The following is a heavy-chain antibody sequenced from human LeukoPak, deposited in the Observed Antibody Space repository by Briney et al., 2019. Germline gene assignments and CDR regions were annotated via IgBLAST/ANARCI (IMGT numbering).Heavy chain of an antibody. D-gene: IGHD3-3*01. CDR3: ARAPGYDFWSGYYRRWFDP. CDR1: GGSISSYY. V-gene: IGHV4-59*01. J-gene: IGHJ5*02. Sequence: PSETLSLTCTVSGGSISSYYWSWLRQPPGKGLEWIGYIYYSGSTNYNPSLKSRVTISVDTSKNQFSLKLSSVTAADTAVYYCARAPGYDFWSGYYRRWFDPWGQGTLVTVSS. CDR2: IYYSGST.